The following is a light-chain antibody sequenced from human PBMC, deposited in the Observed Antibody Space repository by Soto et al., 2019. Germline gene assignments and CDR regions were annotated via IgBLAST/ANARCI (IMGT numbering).Light chain of an antibody. CDR2: WAS. CDR1: TFLYSPNNKNY. CDR3: QHHYHRTLA. Sequence: TFLYSPNNKNYLNWYQQTPGQPPKLLVYWASIPEYPVPGRLCGSGSGTDFTSNIRSVQAEDVAVYYSQHHYHRTLAFGQGTKVDIK. J-gene: IGKJ1*01. V-gene: IGKV4-1*01.